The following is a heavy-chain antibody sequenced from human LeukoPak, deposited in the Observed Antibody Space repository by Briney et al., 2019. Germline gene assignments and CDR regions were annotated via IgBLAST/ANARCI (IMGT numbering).Heavy chain of an antibody. CDR2: IRQDGGER. CDR3: VRDKLHGSSYGSVFHY. J-gene: IGHJ4*02. Sequence: QPGGSLRLSRAGHGFTYNNYHMSQHRQAPGKGLEWLAIIRQDGGERYYVDSVKGRFTISRDNAKNSLYLQMNSLRADDTAVYYCVRDKLHGSSYGSVFHYWGQGTLVTVSS. D-gene: IGHD1-26*01. V-gene: IGHV3-7*01. CDR1: GFTYNNYH.